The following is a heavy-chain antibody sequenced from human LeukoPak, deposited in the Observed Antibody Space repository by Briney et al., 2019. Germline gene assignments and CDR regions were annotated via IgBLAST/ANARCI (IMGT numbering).Heavy chain of an antibody. CDR3: ARGGKVSHGEMATFYW. CDR2: IFYSGST. D-gene: IGHD5-24*01. Sequence: SETLSLTCTVSGGSISTYYWSWIRQPPGKGLEFVGYIFYSGSTNYNPSLKSRVIISVDTSKNLFSLNLRCVTAADLAVYSCARGGKVSHGEMATFYWWGWGKLVTVSS. V-gene: IGHV4-59*01. J-gene: IGHJ4*02. CDR1: GGSISTYY.